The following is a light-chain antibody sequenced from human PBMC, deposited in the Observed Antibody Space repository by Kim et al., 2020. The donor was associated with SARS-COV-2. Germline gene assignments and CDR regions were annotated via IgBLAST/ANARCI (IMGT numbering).Light chain of an antibody. CDR1: QSVSSSY. CDR3: QQDYNLPMYT. Sequence: PGERVTLSCRASQSVSSSYLTWYQQKPGQAPRLLIYGASTRATGIPARFSGRGSGTDFTLTISSLQPEDFAVYYCQQDYNLPMYTFGQGTKL. V-gene: IGKV3D-7*01. CDR2: GAS. J-gene: IGKJ2*01.